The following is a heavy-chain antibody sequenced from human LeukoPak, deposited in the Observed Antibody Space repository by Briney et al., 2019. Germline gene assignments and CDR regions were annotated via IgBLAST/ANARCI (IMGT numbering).Heavy chain of an antibody. CDR1: GGSISSYY. CDR3: ARAKRWLQSFDY. V-gene: IGHV4-59*12. D-gene: IGHD5-24*01. Sequence: SETLSLTCTVSGGSISSYYWSWIRQPPGKGLEWIGYIYYSGSTNYNPSLKSRVTISVDTSKNQFSLKLSSVTAADTAVYYCARAKRWLQSFDYWGQGTLVTVSS. J-gene: IGHJ4*02. CDR2: IYYSGST.